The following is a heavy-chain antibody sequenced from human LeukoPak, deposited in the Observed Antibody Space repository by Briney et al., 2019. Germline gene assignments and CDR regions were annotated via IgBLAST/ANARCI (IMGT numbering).Heavy chain of an antibody. J-gene: IGHJ4*02. Sequence: PGGSLRLSCSASGLTFSSYAMHWVRPAPGKGLEYVSAISSNGDSTYYADSVKGRFTISRDNSKNTLYLQMSRLRAEDTAVYYCTRQECSGGSCAYVDYWGQGTLVTVSS. CDR1: GLTFSSYA. CDR3: TRQECSGGSCAYVDY. V-gene: IGHV3-64D*06. CDR2: ISSNGDST. D-gene: IGHD2-15*01.